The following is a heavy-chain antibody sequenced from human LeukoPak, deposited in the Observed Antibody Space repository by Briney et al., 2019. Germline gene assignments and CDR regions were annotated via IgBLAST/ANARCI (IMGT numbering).Heavy chain of an antibody. J-gene: IGHJ5*02. CDR2: ISSSSSYI. Sequence: PGGSLRLSCAASGFTFSSYSMNWVRQAPGKELEWVSSISSSSSYIYYADSVKGRFTISRDNAKNSLYLQMNSLRAEDTAVYYCARDAATGITGTNWFDPWGQETLVTVSS. V-gene: IGHV3-21*04. CDR1: GFTFSSYS. CDR3: ARDAATGITGTNWFDP. D-gene: IGHD1-7*01.